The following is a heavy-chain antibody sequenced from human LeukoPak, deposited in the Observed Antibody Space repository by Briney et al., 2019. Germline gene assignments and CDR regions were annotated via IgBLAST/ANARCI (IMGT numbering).Heavy chain of an antibody. Sequence: ASVKVSCKASGYSLTDYYIHWVRQAPQGLEWMGWINPNSGGTYYAQKFQGRVTMTRDTSTSTVYMELTRLRSDDTAVYYCARDAVTTVDYWGQGTLVTVSS. CDR1: GYSLTDYY. V-gene: IGHV1-2*02. D-gene: IGHD4-17*01. CDR3: ARDAVTTVDY. CDR2: INPNSGGT. J-gene: IGHJ4*02.